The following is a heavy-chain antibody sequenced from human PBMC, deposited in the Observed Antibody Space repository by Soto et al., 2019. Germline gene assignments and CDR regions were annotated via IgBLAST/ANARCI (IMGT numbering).Heavy chain of an antibody. Sequence: GGSLRLSCAASGFTFSSYAMSWVRQAPGKGLEWVSAISGSGGSTYYADSVKGRFTISRDNSKNTLYVQMDSLTVEDTAVYYCARDGQSLTPYALDVWGQGTSVTVSS. CDR3: ARDGQSLTPYALDV. D-gene: IGHD6-19*01. J-gene: IGHJ6*02. CDR2: ISGSGGST. CDR1: GFTFSSYA. V-gene: IGHV3-23*01.